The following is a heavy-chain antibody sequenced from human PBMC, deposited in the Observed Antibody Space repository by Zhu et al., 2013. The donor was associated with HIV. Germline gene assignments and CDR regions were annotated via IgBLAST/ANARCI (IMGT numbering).Heavy chain of an antibody. V-gene: IGHV4-39*07. CDR3: ARGSRSSVWAAFDI. D-gene: IGHD3-16*01. CDR1: GGSISSSSYY. J-gene: IGHJ3*02. Sequence: QVQLQESGPGLVKPSETLSLTCTVSGGSISSSSYYWGWIRQPPGKGLEWIGSIYYSGSTYYNPSLKSRVTISVDTSKNQFSLKLSSVTAADTAVYYCARGSRSSVWAAFDIWGQGTMVTVSS. CDR2: IYYSGST.